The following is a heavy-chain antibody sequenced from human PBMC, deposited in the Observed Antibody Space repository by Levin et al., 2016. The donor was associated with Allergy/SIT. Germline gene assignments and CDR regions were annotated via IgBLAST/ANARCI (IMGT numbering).Heavy chain of an antibody. CDR1: GYTFTSYG. J-gene: IGHJ6*03. D-gene: IGHD3-22*01. CDR2: ISAYNGNT. CDR3: ASSFSYYDSSGYLRYYYYYYMDV. V-gene: IGHV1-18*04. Sequence: ASVKVSCKASGYTFTSYGISWVRQAPGQGLEWMGWISAYNGNTNYAQKLQGRVTMTTDTSTSTAYMELRSLRSDDTAVYYCASSFSYYDSSGYLRYYYYYYMDVWGKGTTVTVSS.